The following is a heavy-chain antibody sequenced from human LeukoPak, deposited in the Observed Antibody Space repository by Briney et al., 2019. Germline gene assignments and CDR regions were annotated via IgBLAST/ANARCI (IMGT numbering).Heavy chain of an antibody. D-gene: IGHD3-9*01. J-gene: IGHJ4*02. CDR1: GFTFSNAW. CDR2: VNQAGTQK. V-gene: IGHV3-7*01. CDR3: ARLTRSSYFDY. Sequence: PGGSLRLSCAASGFTFSNAWMSWVRQAPGKGLEWVAIVNQAGTQKYYVDSVKGRFTISRDNAKNSLYLQMNSLRAEDTAVYYCARLTRSSYFDYWGQGTLVTVSS.